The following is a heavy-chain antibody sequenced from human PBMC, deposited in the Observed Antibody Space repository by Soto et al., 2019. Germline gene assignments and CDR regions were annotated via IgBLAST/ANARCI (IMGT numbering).Heavy chain of an antibody. CDR1: GFTFSHYS. V-gene: IGHV3-48*02. Sequence: QLVESGGGLVQPGGSLRLSCAASGFTFSHYSMNWVRQAPGKGLEWVSYISSSGSITSYADSVKGRFTISRDNAKNSLYLKMNSLRDEDTAEYFCAKGDCSGGTCNWFDPWGQGTLVTVSS. CDR3: AKGDCSGGTCNWFDP. CDR2: ISSSGSIT. J-gene: IGHJ5*02. D-gene: IGHD2-15*01.